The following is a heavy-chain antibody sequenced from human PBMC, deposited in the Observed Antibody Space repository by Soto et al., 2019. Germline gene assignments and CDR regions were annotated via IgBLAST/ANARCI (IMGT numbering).Heavy chain of an antibody. CDR3: ARVWSSSWYVNSYYYGMXV. J-gene: IGHJ6*02. CDR2: INRRGST. Sequence: ETLALTCAAYGGWFGGYCVSWIRQPPGAGLEWIGEINRRGSTNSNPSLKSRVTISVDTSKNQFSLKLSSVTAADTAVYYCARVWSSSWYVNSYYYGMXVXGQGTTVT. D-gene: IGHD6-13*01. CDR1: GGWFGGYC. V-gene: IGHV4-34*01.